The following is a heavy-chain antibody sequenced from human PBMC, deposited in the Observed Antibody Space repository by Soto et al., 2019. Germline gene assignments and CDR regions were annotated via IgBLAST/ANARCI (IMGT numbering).Heavy chain of an antibody. J-gene: IGHJ5*02. CDR3: ARHTERIAEIGWFDP. D-gene: IGHD6-13*01. V-gene: IGHV3-48*01. Sequence: EVQLVESGGGLVQPGGSLSLSCAASGFTFSSYTMNWVRQAPGKGLEWVSYISSSSSTIYYADSVKGRFTISRDNAKNSLYRQMNSLRAEDTAVYYCARHTERIAEIGWFDPWGQGTLVTVSS. CDR2: ISSSSSTI. CDR1: GFTFSSYT.